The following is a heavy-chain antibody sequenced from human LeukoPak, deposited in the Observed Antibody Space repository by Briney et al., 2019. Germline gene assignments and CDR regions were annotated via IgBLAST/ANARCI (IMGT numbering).Heavy chain of an antibody. J-gene: IGHJ6*03. CDR3: AYGSGSYSEVCYYYYMDV. CDR2: IRYDGSNK. Sequence: GGSLRLSCAASGFTFSSYGMHWVRQAPGKGLEWVAFIRYDGSNKYYADSVKGRFTISRDNSKNTLYLHMNSLRAEDTAVYYCAYGSGSYSEVCYYYYMDVWGKGTTVTVSS. CDR1: GFTFSSYG. V-gene: IGHV3-30*02. D-gene: IGHD3-10*01.